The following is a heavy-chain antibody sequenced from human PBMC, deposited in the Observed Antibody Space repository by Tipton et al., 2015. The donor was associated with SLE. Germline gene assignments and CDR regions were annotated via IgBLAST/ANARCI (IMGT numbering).Heavy chain of an antibody. CDR1: GYSISSGYY. Sequence: TLSLTCAVSGYSISSGYYWGWIRQPPGKGLEWIGNIYHSGTTYHNPSLKSRVTISVDTSKNQFSLKLSSVTAADTAVYYCARALNPLRVSPWGQGTLVTVSS. V-gene: IGHV4-38-2*01. J-gene: IGHJ5*02. CDR3: ARALNPLRVSP. CDR2: IYHSGTT. D-gene: IGHD4-23*01.